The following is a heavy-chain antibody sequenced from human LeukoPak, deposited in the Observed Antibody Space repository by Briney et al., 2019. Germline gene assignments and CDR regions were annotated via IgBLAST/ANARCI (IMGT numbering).Heavy chain of an antibody. J-gene: IGHJ5*02. Sequence: RSGGSLRLSCAASGFTLSHYAMSWVPQAPGKGLDWVSSMTGSGDNTYYADSVKGRFTISRDNSKNTLYLQMNGLRAEDTAVYYCARTLLSTTSYPDHNWFDPWGQGTLVTVSS. D-gene: IGHD5/OR15-5a*01. CDR2: MTGSGDNT. V-gene: IGHV3-23*01. CDR3: ARTLLSTTSYPDHNWFDP. CDR1: GFTLSHYA.